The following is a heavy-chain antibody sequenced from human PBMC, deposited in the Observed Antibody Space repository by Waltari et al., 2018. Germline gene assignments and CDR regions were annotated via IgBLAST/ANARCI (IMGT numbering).Heavy chain of an antibody. CDR3: ARGGVGGGYSYILGY. CDR1: GFTFSSYW. CDR2: INSDGRTT. D-gene: IGHD5-18*01. Sequence: EVQLVESGGGLVQPGGSLRLSCAASGFTFSSYWMHWVRQAPGKGLVVVSRINSDGRTTSYADSVKGRFTISRYNAKNTLYLQMNSLRAEDTAVYYCARGGVGGGYSYILGYWGQGTLVTVSS. V-gene: IGHV3-74*01. J-gene: IGHJ4*02.